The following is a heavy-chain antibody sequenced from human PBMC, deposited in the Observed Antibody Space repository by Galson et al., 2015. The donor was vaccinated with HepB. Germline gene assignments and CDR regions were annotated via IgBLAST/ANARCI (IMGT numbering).Heavy chain of an antibody. V-gene: IGHV1-58*01. CDR3: AARRRGSGYYYEYAFDI. Sequence: SVKVSCKASGFTFTSSAVQWVRQARGQRLEWIGWIVVGSGNTNYAQKFQERVTITRDMSTSTAYMELSSLRSEDTAVYYCAARRRGSGYYYEYAFDIWGQGTMVTVSS. J-gene: IGHJ3*02. CDR1: GFTFTSSA. D-gene: IGHD3-22*01. CDR2: IVVGSGNT.